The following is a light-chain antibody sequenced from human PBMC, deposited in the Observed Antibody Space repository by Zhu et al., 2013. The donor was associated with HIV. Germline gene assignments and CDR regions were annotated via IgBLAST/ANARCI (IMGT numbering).Light chain of an antibody. CDR3: QQYDNWPPLT. V-gene: IGKV3-15*01. Sequence: EIVLTQSPATLSLSPGERATLSCRASQSVSTYLAWYQQRPGQPPRLLIYGVSTRATGIPARFSGSGSGTEFTLTISSLQSEDFGVYYCQQYDNWPPLTFGGGT. CDR1: QSVSTY. J-gene: IGKJ4*01. CDR2: GVS.